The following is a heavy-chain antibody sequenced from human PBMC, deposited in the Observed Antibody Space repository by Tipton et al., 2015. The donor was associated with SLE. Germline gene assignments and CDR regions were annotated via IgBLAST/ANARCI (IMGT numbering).Heavy chain of an antibody. J-gene: IGHJ4*02. D-gene: IGHD3-16*01. CDR1: GYTFTGYY. CDR2: INPKGDGT. Sequence: QLVQSGPEVKKPGTSVKVSCRASGYTFTGYYIHWVRQAPGQGLEWMAWINPKGDGTNYAQKFQGRVTLTRDTSISTAYMELSSLRYDDTAVYYCASARLGESLDYWGQGTPVTVSS. V-gene: IGHV1-2*02. CDR3: ASARLGESLDY.